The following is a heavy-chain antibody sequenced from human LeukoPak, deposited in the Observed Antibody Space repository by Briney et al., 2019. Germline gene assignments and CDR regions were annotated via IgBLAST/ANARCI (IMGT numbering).Heavy chain of an antibody. Sequence: PGGSLRLSCAASGFSFSSHWVHWVRQAPGKGLVWVSRISDDGSYTSNVDSVKGRFTISRDNSKNTLYLQMNSLRAEDTAVYYCAKDRFKNSSGYYRVPFQHWGQGTLVTVSS. CDR3: AKDRFKNSSGYYRVPFQH. J-gene: IGHJ1*01. CDR2: ISDDGSYT. D-gene: IGHD3-22*01. CDR1: GFSFSSHW. V-gene: IGHV3-74*01.